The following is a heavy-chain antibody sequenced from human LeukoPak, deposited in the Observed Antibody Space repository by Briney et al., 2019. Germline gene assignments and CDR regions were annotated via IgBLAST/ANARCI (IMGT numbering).Heavy chain of an antibody. CDR3: ARAGLGYVYGYRYYYYAMDV. V-gene: IGHV3-7*04. J-gene: IGHJ6*02. D-gene: IGHD5-18*01. CDR2: IKGDGSEK. Sequence: GGPLRLSCAASGFTFTNFWMTWVRQAPGQGLEWVANIKGDGSEKYYVDSVRGRFTISRDNAENSLYLQLNSLRGEDTAVYLCARAGLGYVYGYRYYYYAMDVWGQGITVTVSS. CDR1: GFTFTNFW.